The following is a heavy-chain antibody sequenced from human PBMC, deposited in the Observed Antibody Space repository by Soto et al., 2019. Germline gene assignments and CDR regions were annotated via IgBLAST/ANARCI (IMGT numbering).Heavy chain of an antibody. D-gene: IGHD2-15*01. CDR1: GFTFSSYG. V-gene: IGHV3-48*01. Sequence: GGSLRLSCAASGFTFSSYGMNWVRQAPGKKLAKLSAISSSSSTIYYADTVKGRFTISRDNAKNSLYLQMNGLRAEDTAVYYCARDPGYCSGGSCYSDAFDIWGQGTMVTVSS. J-gene: IGHJ3*02. CDR2: ISSSSSTI. CDR3: ARDPGYCSGGSCYSDAFDI.